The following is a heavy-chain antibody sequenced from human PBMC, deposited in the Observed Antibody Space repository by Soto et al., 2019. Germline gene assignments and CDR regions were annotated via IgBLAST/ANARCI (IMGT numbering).Heavy chain of an antibody. CDR2: ISDSGGSA. CDR1: GFTFSSYA. Sequence: GGSLRLSCAASGFTFSSYAMSWVRQAPGKGLEWVSGISDSGGSAYNADSVKGRFTISRDNAKSTLYLQMNSLRAEDTAVYYSAKDVSYGGKRPYYFDYWGQGTLVTVSS. J-gene: IGHJ4*02. CDR3: AKDVSYGGKRPYYFDY. D-gene: IGHD4-17*01. V-gene: IGHV3-23*01.